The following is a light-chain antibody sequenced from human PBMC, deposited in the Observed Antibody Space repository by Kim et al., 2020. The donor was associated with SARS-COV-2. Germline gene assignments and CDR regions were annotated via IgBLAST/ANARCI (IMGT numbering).Light chain of an antibody. J-gene: IGKJ2*01. CDR2: DGF. CDR3: QQFASYPRT. V-gene: IGKV1-13*02. Sequence: AIQLTQSPSSLSASLGDRVTITCQASQDFDRAFAWYQHKPGRAPRLLIYDGFNLEEGVPSRFSASGSGTNFSLIISSLQPGDFATYYCQQFASYPRTFGQGTKVDIK. CDR1: QDFDRA.